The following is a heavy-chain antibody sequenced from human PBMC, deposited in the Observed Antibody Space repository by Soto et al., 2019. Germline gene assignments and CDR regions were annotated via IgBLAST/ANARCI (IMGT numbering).Heavy chain of an antibody. Sequence: SENLSLTCTVSGGSISRGDYYWSWIRQPPGKGLEWIGYIYYSGSTYYNPSLKSRVTISVDKSKNQFSLKLSSVTAADTALYYCAWGYFYDSGGAYYFDYCGQGTLVTVSS. D-gene: IGHD3-22*01. CDR3: AWGYFYDSGGAYYFDY. V-gene: IGHV4-30-4*01. CDR2: IYYSGST. J-gene: IGHJ4*02. CDR1: GGSISRGDYY.